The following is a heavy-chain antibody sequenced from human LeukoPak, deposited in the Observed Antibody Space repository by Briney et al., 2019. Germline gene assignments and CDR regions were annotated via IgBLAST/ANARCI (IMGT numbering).Heavy chain of an antibody. J-gene: IGHJ1*01. D-gene: IGHD3-22*01. Sequence: GRSLRLSCAASGSTFDDYAMHWVRQAPGKGLEWVSGISWNSGSIGYADSVKGRFTISRDNAKNSLYLQMNSLRAEDTALYYCAKVGYYYDSSVYFQHWGQGTLVTVSS. CDR1: GSTFDDYA. CDR2: ISWNSGSI. CDR3: AKVGYYYDSSVYFQH. V-gene: IGHV3-9*01.